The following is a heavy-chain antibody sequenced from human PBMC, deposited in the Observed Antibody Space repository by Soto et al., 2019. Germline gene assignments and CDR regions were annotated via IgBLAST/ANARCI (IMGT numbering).Heavy chain of an antibody. D-gene: IGHD3-3*01. CDR1: GGSFSGYY. CDR3: ARLGDDFWSGYSQSWLDP. Sequence: SETLSLTCAVYGGSFSGYYWSWIRQPPGKGLEWIGEINHSGSTNYNPSLKSRVTLSVDTSKNQFSLKLSSVTAADTAVYYCARLGDDFWSGYSQSWLDPWGQGTVVTVSS. V-gene: IGHV4-34*01. CDR2: INHSGST. J-gene: IGHJ5*02.